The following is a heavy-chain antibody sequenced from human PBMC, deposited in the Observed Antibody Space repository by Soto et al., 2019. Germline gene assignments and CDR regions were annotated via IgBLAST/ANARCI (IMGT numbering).Heavy chain of an antibody. V-gene: IGHV4-34*01. CDR3: ARSFITLVVASYAAFDI. J-gene: IGHJ3*02. D-gene: IGHD3-22*01. CDR1: GGSFSGYY. CDR2: INHSGRT. Sequence: PSETLSLTCAVYGGSFSGYYWSWIRQPPGKGLEWIGEINHSGRTNYNPSLKSRVTISVDTSKNQFSLKLSSVTAADTAVYYCARSFITLVVASYAAFDIWGQGTMVTVSS.